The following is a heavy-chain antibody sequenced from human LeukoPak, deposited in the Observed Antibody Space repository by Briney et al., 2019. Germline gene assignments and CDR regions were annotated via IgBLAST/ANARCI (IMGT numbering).Heavy chain of an antibody. CDR3: ARVADYGDSPYHFDY. Sequence: SETLSLTCSVSDGSISSGYYYWAWIRQPPGKGLEWIGSIYHSGSTYYNPSLKSRVTISVDTSKNQFSLKLSSVTAADTAVYYCARVADYGDSPYHFDYWGQGTLVTVSS. CDR2: IYHSGST. CDR1: DGSISSGYYY. D-gene: IGHD4-17*01. V-gene: IGHV4-39*07. J-gene: IGHJ4*02.